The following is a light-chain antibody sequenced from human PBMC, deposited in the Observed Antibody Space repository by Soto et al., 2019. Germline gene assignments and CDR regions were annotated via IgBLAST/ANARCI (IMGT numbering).Light chain of an antibody. CDR3: QQYDKWPRT. CDR1: QNISSY. CDR2: DVS. J-gene: IGKJ1*01. V-gene: IGKV3-11*01. Sequence: IVLTQSPATLSLSPGKRATLSCRASQNISSYLIWYQQKPGQAPRLLIYDVSNRATGIPARFSGSGSGTEFTLTISNLQSEDFAVYHCQQYDKWPRTFGQGTKVDIK.